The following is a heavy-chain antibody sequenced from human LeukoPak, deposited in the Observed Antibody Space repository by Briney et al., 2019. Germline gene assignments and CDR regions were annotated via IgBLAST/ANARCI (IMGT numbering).Heavy chain of an antibody. J-gene: IGHJ4*02. V-gene: IGHV5-51*01. CDR2: IYPGDSDT. D-gene: IGHD3-9*01. Sequence: GESLKISCKGSGYIFTSYWIGWVRQMPGKGLEWMGIIYPGDSDTRYSPSFQGQVTISADKSISTAYLQWSSLKASDTAMYYCARRLGILTGYYRAKYYFDYWGQGTLVTVSS. CDR3: ARRLGILTGYYRAKYYFDY. CDR1: GYIFTSYW.